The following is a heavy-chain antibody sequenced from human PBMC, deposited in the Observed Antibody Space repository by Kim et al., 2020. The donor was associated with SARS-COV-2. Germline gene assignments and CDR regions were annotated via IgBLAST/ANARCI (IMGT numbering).Heavy chain of an antibody. D-gene: IGHD2-2*01. V-gene: IGHV3-23*01. J-gene: IGHJ3*02. CDR1: GFTFSSYA. CDR3: ANVVVPAAETKFGAFDI. CDR2: ISGSGGST. Sequence: GGSLRLSCAASGFTFSSYAMSWVRQAPGKGLEWVSAISGSGGSTYYADSVKGRFTISRDNSKNTLYLQMNSLRAEDTAVYYCANVVVPAAETKFGAFDIWGQGTMVTVSS.